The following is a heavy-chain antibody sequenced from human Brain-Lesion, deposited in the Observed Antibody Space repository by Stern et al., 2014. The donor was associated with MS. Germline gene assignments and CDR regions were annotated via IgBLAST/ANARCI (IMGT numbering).Heavy chain of an antibody. J-gene: IGHJ4*02. D-gene: IGHD3-22*01. V-gene: IGHV4-31*03. CDR2: IYYTGSA. Sequence: QLQLLESGPGLVKPSQTLSLTCTVSGGSINSGCYYWAWIRQPPGKGLEWIGYIYYTGSAYYDPSLKGRLSMSIDTSKNQFSLNLNSVTAADTAVYYCARGARYSDSSGYYFYFDYWGQGTLVTVSS. CDR1: GGSINSGCYY. CDR3: ARGARYSDSSGYYFYFDY.